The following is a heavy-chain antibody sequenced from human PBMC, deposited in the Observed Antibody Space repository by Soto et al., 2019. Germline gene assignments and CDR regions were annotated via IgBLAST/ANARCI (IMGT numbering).Heavy chain of an antibody. V-gene: IGHV4-31*03. D-gene: IGHD1-26*01. Sequence: SETLSLTCTVSGGSISSGGYYWSWIRQHPGKGLEWIGYIYYSGSTYYNPSLKSRVTMSVDTSKNQFSLKLSSVTAADTAVYYCARAELVGATDYWGQGPLVTVSS. CDR2: IYYSGST. CDR3: ARAELVGATDY. CDR1: GGSISSGGYY. J-gene: IGHJ4*02.